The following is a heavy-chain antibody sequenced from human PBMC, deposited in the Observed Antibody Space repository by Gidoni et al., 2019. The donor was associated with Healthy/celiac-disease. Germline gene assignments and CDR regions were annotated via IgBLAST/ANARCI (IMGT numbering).Heavy chain of an antibody. CDR3: ARGRWLPFDY. J-gene: IGHJ4*02. CDR1: GGSFSGYY. D-gene: IGHD5-12*01. Sequence: QVQLQQWGAGLLKPSETLSLPCAVYGGSFSGYYWSWIRQPPGKGLEWIGEINHSGSTNYNPSLKSRVTISVDTSKNQFSLKLSSVTAADTAVYYCARGRWLPFDYWGQGTLVTVSS. V-gene: IGHV4-34*01. CDR2: INHSGST.